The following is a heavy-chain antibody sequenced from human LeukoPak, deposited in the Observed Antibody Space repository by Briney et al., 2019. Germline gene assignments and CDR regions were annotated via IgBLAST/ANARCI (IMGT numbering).Heavy chain of an antibody. J-gene: IGHJ4*02. CDR1: GYTFTSYY. D-gene: IGHD6-19*01. CDR2: LNPDSAGT. CDR3: ARVSSGWYPILDY. Sequence: ASVKVSCKASGYTFTSYYMHWVRQAPGQGLEWMGWLNPDSAGTNYAQKFQGRVTMTRDTSISTAYMELSRLRSDDTAVYYCARVSSGWYPILDYWGQGTLVTVSS. V-gene: IGHV1-2*02.